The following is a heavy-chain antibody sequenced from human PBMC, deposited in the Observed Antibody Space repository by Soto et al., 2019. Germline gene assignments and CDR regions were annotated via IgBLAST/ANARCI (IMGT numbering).Heavy chain of an antibody. J-gene: IGHJ5*01. CDR2: ISGSGGNTT. CDR1: GFTFSSHA. D-gene: IGHD3-22*01. V-gene: IGHV3-23*01. Sequence: GGSLRLSCAASGFTFSSHAMSWVRQAPGKGLEWVSAISGSGGNTTYYADSVKGRFTISRDNSKNTLYLQMNSLRAEDTAVYYCAKVFANYYGISVYFVDSSGQGTLVTVSS. CDR3: AKVFANYYGISVYFVDS.